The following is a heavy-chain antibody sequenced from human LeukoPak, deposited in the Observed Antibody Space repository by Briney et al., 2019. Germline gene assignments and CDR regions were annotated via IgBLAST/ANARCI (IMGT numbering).Heavy chain of an antibody. CDR1: GGSISRYY. J-gene: IGHJ4*02. V-gene: IGHV4-4*07. CDR3: ASTLRLGELSFQY. Sequence: SETLSLTCTVSGGSISRYYWSWIRQPAGKGLEWIGRIYTSGSTNYNPSLKSRVTISVDTSKSQFSLKLSSVTAADTAVYYCASTLRLGELSFQYWGQGTLVTVSS. D-gene: IGHD3-16*02. CDR2: IYTSGST.